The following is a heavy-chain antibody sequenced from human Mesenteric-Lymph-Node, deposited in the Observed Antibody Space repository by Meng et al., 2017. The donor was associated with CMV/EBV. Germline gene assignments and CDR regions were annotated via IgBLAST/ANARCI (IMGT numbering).Heavy chain of an antibody. J-gene: IGHJ6*02. D-gene: IGHD2-21*01. CDR3: ASDVAYCGGDCYSNGMDV. CDR2: ISAYNGNT. Sequence: ASVKVSCKASGYTFTSYGISWVRQAPGQGLEWMGWISAYNGNTNYAQKLQGRVTMTTDTSTSTAYMELRSLRSDDTAVYYCASDVAYCGGDCYSNGMDVWGQGTTVTVSS. CDR1: GYTFTSYG. V-gene: IGHV1-18*01.